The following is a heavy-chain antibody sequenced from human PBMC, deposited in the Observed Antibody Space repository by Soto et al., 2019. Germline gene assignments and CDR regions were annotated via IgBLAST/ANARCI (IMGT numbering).Heavy chain of an antibody. D-gene: IGHD3-3*01. CDR3: ARGGITIFGVVTPFDY. CDR1: GGSIISGGYS. CDR2: IYHSGST. J-gene: IGHJ4*02. Sequence: SETLSLTCAVSGGSIISGGYSWIWIRQPPGKGLEWIGYIYHSGSTYYNPSLKSRVTISVDRSKNQFSLKLSSVTAADTAVYYCARGGITIFGVVTPFDYWGQGTLVTVSS. V-gene: IGHV4-30-2*01.